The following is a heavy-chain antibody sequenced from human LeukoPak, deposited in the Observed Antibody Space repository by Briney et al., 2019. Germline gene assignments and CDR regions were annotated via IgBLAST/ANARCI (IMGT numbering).Heavy chain of an antibody. J-gene: IGHJ4*02. V-gene: IGHV3-48*01. D-gene: IGHD4-11*01. CDR1: GFTFSSYT. CDR3: ARGRRDYSDYEGTPEY. Sequence: PGGSLRLSCAASGFTFSSYTMDWVRQAPGKGLEWVVYISTSSRTIYYADSVKGRFTISRDDAKNSLSLHMDSLRAEDTAVYYCARGRRDYSDYEGTPEYWGQGTLVTVSS. CDR2: ISTSSRTI.